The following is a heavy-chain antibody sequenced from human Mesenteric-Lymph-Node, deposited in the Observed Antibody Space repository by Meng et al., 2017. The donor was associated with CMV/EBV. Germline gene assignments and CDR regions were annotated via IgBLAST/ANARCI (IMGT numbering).Heavy chain of an antibody. V-gene: IGHV2-5*02. Sequence: CAFAGFSLTTTGMGVGWIRQPPGKALEWLALIYWDDDKRYSPSLKSRLTITKDTSKNQVVLIMTNMDPVDTATYYCAHRSMVTIFDIWGRGTLVTVSS. CDR3: AHRSMVTIFDI. J-gene: IGHJ2*01. D-gene: IGHD4/OR15-4a*01. CDR1: GFSLTTTGMG. CDR2: IYWDDDK.